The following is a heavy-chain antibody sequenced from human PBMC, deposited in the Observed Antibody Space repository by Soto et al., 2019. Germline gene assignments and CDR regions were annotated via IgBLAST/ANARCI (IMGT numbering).Heavy chain of an antibody. V-gene: IGHV3-7*01. J-gene: IGHJ5*02. CDR3: ARDRDVWDGGSCYRFDP. CDR2: IKQDGSEK. CDR1: GFTFSSYW. Sequence: GGSLRLSCAASGFTFSSYWMSWVRQAPGKGLEWVANIKQDGSEKYYVDSVKGRFTISRDNAKNSLYLQMNSLRAEDTAVYYCARDRDVWDGGSCYRFDPWGQGTLVTVSS. D-gene: IGHD2-15*01.